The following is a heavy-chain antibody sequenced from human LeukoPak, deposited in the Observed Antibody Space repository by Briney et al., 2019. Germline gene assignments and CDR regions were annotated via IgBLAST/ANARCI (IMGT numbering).Heavy chain of an antibody. CDR3: VTSTWGQNYGGSSGFDY. CDR2: ISGSGDRA. Sequence: PGGSLRLSCAASGFTFSSYSMIWVRQAPGKGLKWVSVISGSGDRAYYADPVKGRFSISRDNSKNTLYLQMNSLRVEDTAVYYCVTSTWGQNYGGSSGFDYWGQGTLVTVSS. V-gene: IGHV3-23*01. J-gene: IGHJ4*02. CDR1: GFTFSSYS. D-gene: IGHD4-23*01.